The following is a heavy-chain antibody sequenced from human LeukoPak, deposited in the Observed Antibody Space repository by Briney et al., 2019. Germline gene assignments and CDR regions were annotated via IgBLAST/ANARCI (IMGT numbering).Heavy chain of an antibody. J-gene: IGHJ4*02. CDR2: IIPIFGTA. CDR3: ARVPSLTIRGLIFDY. D-gene: IGHD3-10*01. CDR1: GGTFSSYA. Sequence: SVKVSCKASGGTFSSYAISWVRQAPGQGLEWMGGIIPIFGTANYAQKFQGRVTITADESTSTAYMELSSLRSEDTAVYYCARVPSLTIRGLIFDYWGQGTLVTVSS. V-gene: IGHV1-69*13.